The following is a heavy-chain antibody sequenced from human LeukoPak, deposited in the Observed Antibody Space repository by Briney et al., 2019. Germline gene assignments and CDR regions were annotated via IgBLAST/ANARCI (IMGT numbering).Heavy chain of an antibody. Sequence: ASVKVSCKASGYTFTGYYMHGVRQAPGQGLEWMGWINPNSGGTNYAQKFQGRVTMTRDTSISTAYMELSRLRSDDTAMYYCAKSSWSLFDPWGQGTLVTVSS. CDR1: GYTFTGYY. CDR2: INPNSGGT. CDR3: AKSSWSLFDP. J-gene: IGHJ5*02. D-gene: IGHD3-10*01. V-gene: IGHV1-2*02.